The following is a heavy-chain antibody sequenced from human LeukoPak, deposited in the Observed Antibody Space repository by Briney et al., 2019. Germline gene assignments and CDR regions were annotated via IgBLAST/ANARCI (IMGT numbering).Heavy chain of an antibody. J-gene: IGHJ6*03. CDR1: GGSISNKY. CDR2: IYYSGST. V-gene: IGHV4-59*01. D-gene: IGHD4/OR15-4a*01. CDR3: ARVRTIRFYYYYYYMDV. Sequence: KSSETLSLTCTVSGGSISNKYWSWIRQPPGKGLEWIGYIYYSGSTNYNPSLKSRVTILVDTSKNQFSLKLSSVTAADTAVYFCARVRTIRFYYYYYYMDVWGKGTTVTVSS.